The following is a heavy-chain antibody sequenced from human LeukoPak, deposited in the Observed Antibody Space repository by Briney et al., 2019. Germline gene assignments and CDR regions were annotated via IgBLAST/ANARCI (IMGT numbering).Heavy chain of an antibody. Sequence: SETLSLTCTVSGGSISSYYWSWIRQPPGKGLEWIGYIYYSGSTNYNPSLESRVTISVDTSKNQFSLKLSSVTAADTAVYYCARDTAMKRWGQGTLVTVSS. CDR2: IYYSGST. CDR1: GGSISSYY. D-gene: IGHD5-18*01. J-gene: IGHJ4*02. V-gene: IGHV4-59*01. CDR3: ARDTAMKR.